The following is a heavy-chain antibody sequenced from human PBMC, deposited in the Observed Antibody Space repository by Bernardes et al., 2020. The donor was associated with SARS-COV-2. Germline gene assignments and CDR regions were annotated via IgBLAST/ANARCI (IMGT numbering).Heavy chain of an antibody. J-gene: IGHJ4*02. D-gene: IGHD3-9*01. Sequence: GGSLRLSCAASGPIFSGSAIQWVRQPSGNGLEWIGRIRSKPKGYATTYSASLKGRFVTPRDDSTNTAYLHIHILTIEDMAVYYFTGDCLYWDQGTLVSVSS. CDR1: GPIFSGSA. CDR2: IRSKPKGYAT. CDR3: TGDCLY. V-gene: IGHV3-73*01.